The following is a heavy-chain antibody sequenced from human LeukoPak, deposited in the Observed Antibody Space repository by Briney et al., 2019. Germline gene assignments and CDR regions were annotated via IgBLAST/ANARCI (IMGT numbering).Heavy chain of an antibody. CDR2: ISNSGGII. D-gene: IGHD1-14*01. CDR1: GFTFSDYY. Sequence: PGGSLRLSCAASGFTFSDYYMSWIRQAPGKGLEWISYISNSGGIIYYADSVKGRFTISRDNAKNSLYLQMNSLRVEDTAVYYCASLNRATTSTPDYWGQGTLVTVSS. V-gene: IGHV3-11*04. CDR3: ASLNRATTSTPDY. J-gene: IGHJ4*02.